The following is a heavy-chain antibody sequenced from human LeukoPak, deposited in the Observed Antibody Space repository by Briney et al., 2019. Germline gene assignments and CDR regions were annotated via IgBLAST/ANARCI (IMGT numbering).Heavy chain of an antibody. V-gene: IGHV4-61*02. CDR1: GGSINNNTYF. Sequence: SETLSLTCTVSGGSINNNTYFWNWIRQPAGKRLEWIGRVYANGRTDYNPSLRSRLSMSINTSSNQISLTLRSVTAADTAVYYCARYVDPYDISPHAFDIWGQGTVVTVSS. CDR2: VYANGRT. D-gene: IGHD3-22*01. CDR3: ARYVDPYDISPHAFDI. J-gene: IGHJ3*02.